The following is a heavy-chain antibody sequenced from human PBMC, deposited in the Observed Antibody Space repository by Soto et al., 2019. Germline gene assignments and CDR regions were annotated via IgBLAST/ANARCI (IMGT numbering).Heavy chain of an antibody. CDR1: GFSLITYS. Sequence: EAKLVDSGGGFVQPGGSLRLSCAASGFSLITYSMNWVRQAPGKGLEWLSYISSSTKTIFYADSVKGRFTISRDSANNSLYLQMNSLRDEDTAVYFCARGLGWRRGPFDCWGQGTLVAVS. D-gene: IGHD2-21*01. J-gene: IGHJ4*02. CDR3: ARGLGWRRGPFDC. V-gene: IGHV3-48*02. CDR2: ISSSTKTI.